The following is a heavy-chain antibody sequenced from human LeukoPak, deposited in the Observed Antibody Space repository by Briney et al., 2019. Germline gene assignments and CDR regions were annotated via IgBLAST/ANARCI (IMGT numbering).Heavy chain of an antibody. CDR2: ISGSGGST. CDR1: GFTFTSYA. D-gene: IGHD5-12*01. V-gene: IGHV3-23*01. J-gene: IGHJ5*02. Sequence: GGSLRLSCAASGFTFTSYAMSWVRQAPGKGLEWVSAISGSGGSTYNADSVKGRFTISRDNSKSTLYLQMNSLRAEDTAVYYCAKRSGYDYYWFDPWGQGTLVTVSS. CDR3: AKRSGYDYYWFDP.